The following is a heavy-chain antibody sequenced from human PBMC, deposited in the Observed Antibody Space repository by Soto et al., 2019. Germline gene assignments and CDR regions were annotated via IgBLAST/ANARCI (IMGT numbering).Heavy chain of an antibody. D-gene: IGHD5-12*01. CDR2: IIPLLDIA. CDR3: AIDYPILITFSGYDYPDY. Sequence: ASVKVSCKTSGGTFSNDIITWVRQAPGQGLEWMGRIIPLLDIANYAQKFQGRVTITADKSTGTAYMELNSLRSEDTAVYYCAIDYPILITFSGYDYPDYWGQGTLVTVSS. CDR1: GGTFSNDI. V-gene: IGHV1-69*04. J-gene: IGHJ4*02.